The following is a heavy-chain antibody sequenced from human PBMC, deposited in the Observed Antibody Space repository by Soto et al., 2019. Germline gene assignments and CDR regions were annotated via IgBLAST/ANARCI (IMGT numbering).Heavy chain of an antibody. J-gene: IGHJ5*02. D-gene: IGHD3-10*01. Sequence: QVQLQESGPGLVKPSQTLSLTCTVSGGSISSGDYYWSWIRQPPGKGLEWIGYIYYSGSTYYNPSLKSRVTISVDTSKNQFSLKLSSVTAADTAVYYCARDRTYYYGSGSPMGFDPWGQGTLVTVSS. V-gene: IGHV4-30-4*01. CDR1: GGSISSGDYY. CDR3: ARDRTYYYGSGSPMGFDP. CDR2: IYYSGST.